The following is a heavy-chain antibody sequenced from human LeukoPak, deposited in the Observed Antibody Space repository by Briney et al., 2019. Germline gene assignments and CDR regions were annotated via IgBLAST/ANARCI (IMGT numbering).Heavy chain of an antibody. CDR1: GGPFDNYA. V-gene: IGHV1-69*04. CDR2: IIPSLNRA. J-gene: IGHJ3*01. D-gene: IGHD3/OR15-3a*01. Sequence: AASVKVSCKSSGGPFDNYAINWVRQAPGQGLEWMGRIIPSLNRANYAQIRVTITADKSTATAYMELSGLRYEDTAVYYCARRTDRVDDAFDVWGQGTMVTVSS. CDR3: ARRTDRVDDAFDV.